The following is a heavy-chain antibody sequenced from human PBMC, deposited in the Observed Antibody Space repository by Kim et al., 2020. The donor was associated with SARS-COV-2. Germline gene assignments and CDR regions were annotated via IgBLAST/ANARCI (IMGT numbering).Heavy chain of an antibody. J-gene: IGHJ4*02. Sequence: ANYAQKFQGRGTITADESTSTAYMELSSLRSEDTAVYYCARGYSRAEIDYWGQGTLVTVSS. CDR2: A. CDR3: ARGYSRAEIDY. D-gene: IGHD6-13*01. V-gene: IGHV1-69*01.